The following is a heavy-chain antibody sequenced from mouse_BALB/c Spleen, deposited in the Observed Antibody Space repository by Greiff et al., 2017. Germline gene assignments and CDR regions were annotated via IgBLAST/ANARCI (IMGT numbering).Heavy chain of an antibody. J-gene: IGHJ3*01. V-gene: IGHV14-4*02. D-gene: IGHD2-14*01. CDR2: IYPENGDT. CDR1: GFNIKDYY. CDR3: NVYYRYDPAWFAY. Sequence: VQLQQSGAELVRSGASVKLSCTASGFNIKDYYMHWVKQRPEQGLEWIGWIYPENGDTEYAPKFQGKATMTADTSSNTAYLQLSSLTSEDTAVYYCNVYYRYDPAWFAYWGQGTLVTVSA.